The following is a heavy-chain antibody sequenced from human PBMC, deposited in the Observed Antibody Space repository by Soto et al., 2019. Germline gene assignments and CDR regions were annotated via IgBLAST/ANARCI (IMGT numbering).Heavy chain of an antibody. Sequence: EVQLLVSGGGLVQPGGSLRLSCAASGFTFSSYVMSWVRQTPGKGLEWVSAISSTGGSTNYADSVKGRFTISRDNSKNTVYMQMNSLRAEDTALYYCAKGERFDSSGYYYKDAFDIWGQGTMVTVSS. D-gene: IGHD3-22*01. J-gene: IGHJ3*02. CDR2: ISSTGGST. CDR1: GFTFSSYV. V-gene: IGHV3-23*01. CDR3: AKGERFDSSGYYYKDAFDI.